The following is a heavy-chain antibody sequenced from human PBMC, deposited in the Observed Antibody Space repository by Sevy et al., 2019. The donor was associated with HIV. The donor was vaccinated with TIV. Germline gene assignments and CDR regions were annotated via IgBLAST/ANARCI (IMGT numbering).Heavy chain of an antibody. CDR3: AKVLSVTFSYWYGLDV. V-gene: IGHV3-23*01. J-gene: IGHJ6*02. D-gene: IGHD4-4*01. CDR1: GFTFSNYA. Sequence: GGCLRLSCAASGFTFSNYAMNWVRQAPGKGLESISSISNNGDRTYYIDSVRGRFTISRDNSKNMLYLQMHGLRAEDAATYYCAKVLSVTFSYWYGLDVWGQGTTVTVSS. CDR2: ISNNGDRT.